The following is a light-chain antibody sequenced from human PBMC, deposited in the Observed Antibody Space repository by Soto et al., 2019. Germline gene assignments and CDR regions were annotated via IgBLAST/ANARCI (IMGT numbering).Light chain of an antibody. CDR3: CSHAGSHVI. Sequence: QAVVTQPASVSGSPGQSITISCTGTTSDVGTYKFVSWYQQHPGIAPKLMIYEVSERPSGVSNRFSGSKSGNTASPTISGLQAEDEADYYCCSHAGSHVIFGGGTKLTVL. CDR2: EVS. V-gene: IGLV2-23*02. CDR1: TSDVGTYKF. J-gene: IGLJ2*01.